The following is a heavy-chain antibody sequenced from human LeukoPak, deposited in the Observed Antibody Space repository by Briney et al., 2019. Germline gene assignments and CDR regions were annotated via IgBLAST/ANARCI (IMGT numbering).Heavy chain of an antibody. CDR1: GFTFGSHA. D-gene: IGHD5-18*01. Sequence: GGSLRLSCEASGFTFGSHAMYWVRQAPGKGLEWVAGIGSGGSPHYADPVKGRFTISRDNSRNTVYLQINSLRAEDTAVYYCGKTTVGYSSGQKPAWPVDYWGQGTLATVSS. J-gene: IGHJ4*02. CDR2: IGSGGSP. CDR3: GKTTVGYSSGQKPAWPVDY. V-gene: IGHV3-23*01.